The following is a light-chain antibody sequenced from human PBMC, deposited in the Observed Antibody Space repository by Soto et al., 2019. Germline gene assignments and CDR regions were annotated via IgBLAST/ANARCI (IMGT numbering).Light chain of an antibody. CDR3: QQYYSYPYP. J-gene: IGKJ2*01. Sequence: AIRMTQSPSSFSASTGDRVTITCRASQGISSYLAWYQQKPGKAPKLLIYAASTLQSGVPSRFRGSGSGTDFTITISCLQSEDFATYYCQQYYSYPYPFGQGTKLEIK. CDR2: AAS. V-gene: IGKV1-8*01. CDR1: QGISSY.